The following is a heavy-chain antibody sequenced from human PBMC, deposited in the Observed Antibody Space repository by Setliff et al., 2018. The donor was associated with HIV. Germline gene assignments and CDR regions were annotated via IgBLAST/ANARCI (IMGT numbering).Heavy chain of an antibody. CDR1: GFTVSSNY. CDR2: IYSGGNT. V-gene: IGHV3-53*01. D-gene: IGHD2-21*01. J-gene: IGHJ3*02. CDR3: ARALWWSDAFDI. Sequence: SCAASGFTVSSNYMSWVRQAPGKGLEWVSVIYSGGNTYYADSVKGRFTISRDNSKNILYLQMNSLRAEDTAVYYCARALWWSDAFDIWGQGTMVTVSS.